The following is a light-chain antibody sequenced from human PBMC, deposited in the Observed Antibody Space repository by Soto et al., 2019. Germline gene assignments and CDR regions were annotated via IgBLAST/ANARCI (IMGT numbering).Light chain of an antibody. V-gene: IGKV3-20*01. CDR3: QQFSSYPLT. CDR2: DAS. Sequence: ELVLTQSPGTLSLSPLEIATLSCMASQTVRNNYLAWYQQKPGQAPRLLIYDASSRATGIPDRFSGGGSGTDFTLTISRLEPEDFAVYYCQQFSSYPLTFGGGTKVDIK. CDR1: QTVRNNY. J-gene: IGKJ4*01.